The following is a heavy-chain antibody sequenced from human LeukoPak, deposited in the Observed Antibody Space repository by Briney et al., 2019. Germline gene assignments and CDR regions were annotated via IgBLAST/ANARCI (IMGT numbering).Heavy chain of an antibody. CDR2: ISYDGSNK. CDR3: AKRGYYGSGRYFDY. J-gene: IGHJ4*02. D-gene: IGHD3-10*01. CDR1: GFTFSSYA. Sequence: GGSLRLSCAASGFTFSSYAMHWVRQAPGKGLEWVAVISYDGSNKYYADSVKGRFTISRDNSKNTLYLQMNSLRAEDTAVYYCAKRGYYGSGRYFDYWGQGTLVTVS. V-gene: IGHV3-30*04.